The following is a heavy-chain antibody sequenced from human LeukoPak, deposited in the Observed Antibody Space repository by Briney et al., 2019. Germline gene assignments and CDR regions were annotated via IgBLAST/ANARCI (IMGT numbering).Heavy chain of an antibody. Sequence: SETLSLTCTVSGYSISSGYYWGWIRQPPGKGLEWIGSIYHSGSTYYNPSLKSRVTISVDTSKNQFSLKLSSVTAADTAVYYCARFDYDSSGGNWGQGTLVTVSS. CDR2: IYHSGST. CDR3: ARFDYDSSGGN. D-gene: IGHD3-22*01. J-gene: IGHJ4*02. CDR1: GYSISSGYY. V-gene: IGHV4-38-2*02.